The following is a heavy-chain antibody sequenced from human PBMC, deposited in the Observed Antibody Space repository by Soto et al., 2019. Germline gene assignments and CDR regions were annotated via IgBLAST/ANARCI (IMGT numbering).Heavy chain of an antibody. J-gene: IGHJ4*02. CDR2: IYPGDSDT. Sequence: DSLTISGKGSGYTFSNSWICGVRQMPWKGLEWMGMIYPGDSDTRHTPSFQGQVTMSADKSISTAYLHWSSLKASDTAMYYCARPPPAYTSAEGIEYWGQGTLVTVSS. CDR3: ARPPPAYTSAEGIEY. V-gene: IGHV5-51*01. CDR1: GYTFSNSW. D-gene: IGHD6-19*01.